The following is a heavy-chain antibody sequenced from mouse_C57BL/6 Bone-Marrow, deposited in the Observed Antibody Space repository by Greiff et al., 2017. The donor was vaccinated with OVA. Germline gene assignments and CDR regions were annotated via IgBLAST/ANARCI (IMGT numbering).Heavy chain of an antibody. Sequence: VQLVESGAELARPGASVKLSCKASGYTFTSYGISWVKQRTGQGLEWIGEIYPRSGNTYYNEKFKGKATLTADKSSSTAYMELRSLTSEDSAVYFCARPHYYGSSRFAYWGQGTLVTVSA. CDR3: ARPHYYGSSRFAY. D-gene: IGHD1-1*01. CDR2: IYPRSGNT. CDR1: GYTFTSYG. V-gene: IGHV1-81*01. J-gene: IGHJ3*01.